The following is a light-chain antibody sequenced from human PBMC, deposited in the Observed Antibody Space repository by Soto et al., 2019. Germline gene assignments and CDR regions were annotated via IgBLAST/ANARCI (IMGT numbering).Light chain of an antibody. CDR1: QAISDN. CDR2: DAS. Sequence: IVGKESPARLSVSPGERATLTCRASQAISDNLAWYQHKPGQPPRLLTYDASTRATGIPARFSGGGSGTEFTLTFSSLQSEDFAVYYCQQYDNWLTGTFGQGSKVDIK. V-gene: IGKV3-15*01. J-gene: IGKJ1*01. CDR3: QQYDNWLTGT.